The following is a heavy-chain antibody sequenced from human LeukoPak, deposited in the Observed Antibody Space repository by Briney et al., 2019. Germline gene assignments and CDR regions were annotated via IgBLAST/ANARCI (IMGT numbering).Heavy chain of an antibody. D-gene: IGHD3-9*01. Sequence: GGSLRLSCAASGFTFSSYAMHWVRQAPGKGLEWVSAVGKSGENTYYADSVKGRFTVSRDSSKNTLYLQMNSLRAEDTALYYCAKVMTGYYYYFDYWGQGALVTVSS. CDR3: AKVMTGYYYYFDY. J-gene: IGHJ4*02. CDR2: VGKSGENT. V-gene: IGHV3-23*01. CDR1: GFTFSSYA.